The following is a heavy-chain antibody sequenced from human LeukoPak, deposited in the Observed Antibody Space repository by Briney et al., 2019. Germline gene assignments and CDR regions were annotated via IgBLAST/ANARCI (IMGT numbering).Heavy chain of an antibody. J-gene: IGHJ4*02. CDR2: ISYDGSNK. CDR1: GFTFSSYA. CDR3: ARERINCSSTSCYTEFDY. V-gene: IGHV3-30-3*01. D-gene: IGHD2-2*02. Sequence: GRSLRVSCAASGFTFSSYAMHWVRQAPGKGLEWVAVISYDGSNKYYADSVKGRFTISRDNSKNTLYLQMNSLRAEDTAVYYCARERINCSSTSCYTEFDYWGQGTLVTVSS.